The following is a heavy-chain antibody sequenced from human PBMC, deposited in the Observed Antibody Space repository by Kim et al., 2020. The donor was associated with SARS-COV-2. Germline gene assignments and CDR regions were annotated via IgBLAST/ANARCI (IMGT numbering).Heavy chain of an antibody. D-gene: IGHD4-17*01. J-gene: IGHJ4*02. V-gene: IGHV3-23*01. Sequence: VKGRFTISRDRSKNTLYLQMTSLRAEDTAVYYCAKHPSPAQRTTVAHFDYWGQGTLVTVSS. CDR3: AKHPSPAQRTTVAHFDY.